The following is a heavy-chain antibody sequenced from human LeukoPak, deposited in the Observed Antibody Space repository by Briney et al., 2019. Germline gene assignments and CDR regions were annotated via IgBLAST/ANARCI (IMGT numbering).Heavy chain of an antibody. CDR3: ARGYGSGSSYAFHI. CDR1: GDTFIDYY. CDR2: INPNSGGT. V-gene: IGHV1-2*04. J-gene: IGHJ3*02. Sequence: ASVKVSCKASGDTFIDYYMYWVRQAPGQGLEWMGWINPNSGGTKYAQKFRGWVTMTRDTSISTAYMELSKLRSDDTAVYYCARGYGSGSSYAFHIWGQGTMVTVSS. D-gene: IGHD3-10*01.